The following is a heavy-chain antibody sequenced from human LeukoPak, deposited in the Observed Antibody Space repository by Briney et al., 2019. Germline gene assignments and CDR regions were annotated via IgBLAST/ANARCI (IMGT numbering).Heavy chain of an antibody. CDR3: AKDPYDSSGYYFPGAFDI. D-gene: IGHD3-22*01. Sequence: PGGSLRLSCAASGLTFSSYGMHWVRQAPGKGLEWVAVISYDGSNKYYADSVKGRFTISRDNSKNTLYLQMNSLRAEDTAVYYCAKDPYDSSGYYFPGAFDIWGQGTMVTVSS. CDR2: ISYDGSNK. CDR1: GLTFSSYG. V-gene: IGHV3-30*18. J-gene: IGHJ3*02.